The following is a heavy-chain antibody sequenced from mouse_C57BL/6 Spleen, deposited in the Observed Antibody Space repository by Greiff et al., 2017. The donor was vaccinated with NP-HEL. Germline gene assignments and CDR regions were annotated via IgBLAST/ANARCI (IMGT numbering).Heavy chain of an antibody. CDR3: AGWDY. CDR2: IDPSDSYT. Sequence: VQLQQPGAELVKPGASVKLSCKASGYTFTSYWMQWVKQRPGQGLEWIGEIDPSDSYTNYNQKFKGKATLTVDTSSSTAYMQLSSLTSEDSAVYYCAGWDYWGQGTTLTVSS. D-gene: IGHD3-3*01. J-gene: IGHJ2*01. V-gene: IGHV1-50*01. CDR1: GYTFTSYW.